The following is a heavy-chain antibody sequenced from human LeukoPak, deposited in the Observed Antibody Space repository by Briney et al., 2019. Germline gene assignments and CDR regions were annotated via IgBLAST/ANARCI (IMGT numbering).Heavy chain of an antibody. Sequence: GGTLRLSCAASGFTFSSYAMSWVRQAPGKGLEWVSAISGSGGSTYYADSVKGRFTISRDNSKNTLYLQMNSLRAEDTAVYYCTKERGTSCCTIGDYWGQGTLVTVSS. D-gene: IGHD2-2*01. CDR3: TKERGTSCCTIGDY. CDR1: GFTFSSYA. J-gene: IGHJ4*02. V-gene: IGHV3-23*01. CDR2: ISGSGGST.